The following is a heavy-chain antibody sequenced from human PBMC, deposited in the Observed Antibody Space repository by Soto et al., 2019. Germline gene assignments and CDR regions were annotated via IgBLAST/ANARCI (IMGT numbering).Heavy chain of an antibody. V-gene: IGHV4-39*01. CDR2: MFYTGNT. D-gene: IGHD3-10*01. J-gene: IGHJ5*02. Sequence: SETLSLTCTVSGNSLISTNYHWGWIRQTPWKDLQWIASMFYTGNTYYNPSLQSRATISADTSKNQFSLRLTSVTAADAAVYYCARVWYYGSGSYVYNWFDPWGQGTLVSVSS. CDR3: ARVWYYGSGSYVYNWFDP. CDR1: GNSLISTNYH.